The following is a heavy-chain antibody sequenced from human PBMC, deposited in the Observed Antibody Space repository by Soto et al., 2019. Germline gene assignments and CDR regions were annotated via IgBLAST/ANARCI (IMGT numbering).Heavy chain of an antibody. J-gene: IGHJ6*02. CDR1: GYTFTSYD. CDR3: ARGRAAAGPSHYYYGMDV. CDR2: MNPNSGNT. Sequence: ASVKVSCKASGYTFTSYDINWVRQATGQGLEWMGWMNPNSGNTGYAQKFQGRVTTTRNTSISTAYMELSSLRSEDTAVYYCARGRAAAGPSHYYYGMDVWGQGTTVTVSS. D-gene: IGHD6-13*01. V-gene: IGHV1-8*01.